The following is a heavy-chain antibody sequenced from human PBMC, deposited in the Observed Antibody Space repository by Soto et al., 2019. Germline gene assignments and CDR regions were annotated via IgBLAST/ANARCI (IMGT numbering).Heavy chain of an antibody. CDR1: GFTFSSHW. Sequence: EVRLVESGGGLAQPGGSLRLSCAASGFTFSSHWLHWARQAPGKGLVWVSRIKYDGSDTGYADSVKGPFSISRDNAENTVYLQMNSLRGEDSAVYYCVRGVVGHYGVDVWGQGTTVIVSS. CDR2: IKYDGSDT. CDR3: VRGVVGHYGVDV. V-gene: IGHV3-74*01. J-gene: IGHJ6*01. D-gene: IGHD3-22*01.